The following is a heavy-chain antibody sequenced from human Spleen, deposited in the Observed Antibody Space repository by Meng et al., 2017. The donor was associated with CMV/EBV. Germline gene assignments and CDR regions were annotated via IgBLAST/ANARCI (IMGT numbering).Heavy chain of an antibody. CDR2: IKQDGSGK. V-gene: IGHV3-7*01. D-gene: IGHD6-13*01. CDR1: GFTFSSYW. Sequence: GESLKISCAASGFTFSSYWMSWVRQAPGKGLEWVANIKQDGSGKYYVDSVKGRFTISRDNARNSLYLQMNSLRAEDTAVYYCARDWFGSSPYYFDYWGQGSLVTVSS. CDR3: ARDWFGSSPYYFDY. J-gene: IGHJ4*02.